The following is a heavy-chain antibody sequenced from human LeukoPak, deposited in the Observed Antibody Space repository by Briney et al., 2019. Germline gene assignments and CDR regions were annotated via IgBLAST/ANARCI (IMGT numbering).Heavy chain of an antibody. J-gene: IGHJ3*02. CDR1: GYTFIDYY. CDR3: ASGIFGVPKRVINI. CDR2: INPNSGGT. D-gene: IGHD3-3*01. Sequence: ASVKVSCKASGYTFIDYYMHWVRQAPGQGLEWMGWINPNSGGTNFAPKFQGRVTMTRDTSISTAYMELSRLRSDDTAIYYCASGIFGVPKRVINIWGQGTMVTVSS. V-gene: IGHV1-2*02.